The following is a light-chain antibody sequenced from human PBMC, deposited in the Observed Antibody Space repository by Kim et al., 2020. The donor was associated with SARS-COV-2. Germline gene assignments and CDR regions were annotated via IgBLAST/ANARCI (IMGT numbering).Light chain of an antibody. CDR3: QVWDSSSDHRVV. CDR1: SNGRKG. Sequence: PGKAESDSEGRSSNGRKGEQRYQQKSGQAPVLVIYYDGDRPSRIPERFSGSNYGNTATLTISRVEAGDEADYYCQVWDSSSDHRVVFGGGTQLTVL. V-gene: IGLV3-21*04. CDR2: YDG. J-gene: IGLJ2*01.